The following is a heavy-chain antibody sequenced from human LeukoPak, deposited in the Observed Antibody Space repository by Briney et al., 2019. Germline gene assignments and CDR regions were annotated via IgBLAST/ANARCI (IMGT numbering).Heavy chain of an antibody. CDR2: FDPEDGET. D-gene: IGHD6-19*01. J-gene: IGHJ4*02. CDR1: GYTLTELS. V-gene: IGHV1-24*01. CDR3: ATDLGVAVAGTLGFDY. Sequence: ASVKVSCKVSGYTLTELSMHWVRQAPGKGLEWMGGFDPEDGETIYAQKFQGRVTMTEDTSTDTAYMELSSLRSEDTAVYYCATDLGVAVAGTLGFDYWGQGTLVTVSS.